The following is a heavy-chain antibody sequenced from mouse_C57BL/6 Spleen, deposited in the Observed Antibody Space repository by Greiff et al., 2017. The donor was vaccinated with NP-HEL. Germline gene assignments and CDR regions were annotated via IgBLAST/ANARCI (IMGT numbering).Heavy chain of an antibody. Sequence: VQLQQPGAELVKPGASVKLSCKASGYTFTSYWMQWVKQRPGQGLEWIGEIDPSDSYTNYNPKFKGKATLTVDTSSSTAYMQLSSLTSEDSAVYYCARGATVVATGDYWGQGTTLTVSS. CDR3: ARGATVVATGDY. CDR2: IDPSDSYT. J-gene: IGHJ2*01. D-gene: IGHD1-1*01. CDR1: GYTFTSYW. V-gene: IGHV1-50*01.